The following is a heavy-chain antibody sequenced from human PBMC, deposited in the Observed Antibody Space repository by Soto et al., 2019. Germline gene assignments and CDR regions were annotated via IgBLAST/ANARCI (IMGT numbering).Heavy chain of an antibody. V-gene: IGHV3-23*01. D-gene: IGHD6-13*01. Sequence: PVGFLIVSCAVSGLTFSSYAMHCVSQDQGKGLEWVSSISGSGGNTYYADSVKGRFTISRDNSENTLYLQMNSVRAEDTAVYYCAKPRIAEAGSGWFDPWGQGTLVTVS. CDR3: AKPRIAEAGSGWFDP. CDR1: GLTFSSYA. J-gene: IGHJ5*02. CDR2: ISGSGGNT.